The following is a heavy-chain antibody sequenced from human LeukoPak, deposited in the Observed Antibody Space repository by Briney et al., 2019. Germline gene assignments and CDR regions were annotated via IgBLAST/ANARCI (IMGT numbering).Heavy chain of an antibody. Sequence: GGSLRLSCAASGFTFSSYCMHWVRQAPGKGLVWVSRIKSDGSSTSHADSVKGRFTIARDNAKNTLYLQMNSLRDEDTAVYYCARAVSSSGSHYDYWGQGTLVTVSS. CDR2: IKSDGSST. CDR3: ARAVSSSGSHYDY. V-gene: IGHV3-74*01. J-gene: IGHJ4*02. D-gene: IGHD3-10*01. CDR1: GFTFSSYC.